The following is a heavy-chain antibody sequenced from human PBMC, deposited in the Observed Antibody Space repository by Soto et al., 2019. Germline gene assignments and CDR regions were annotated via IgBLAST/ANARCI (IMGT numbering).Heavy chain of an antibody. J-gene: IGHJ4*02. D-gene: IGHD2-2*01. CDR3: AREGTSASSTWAYY. V-gene: IGHV1-69*13. Sequence: SVKVSCKASGGTFSSYAISWVRQARGQGLEWMGGIIPIFGTANYAQKFQGRVTITADESTSTAYMELSSLRSEDTAVYSCAREGTSASSTWAYYWGQGTLVTVSS. CDR2: IIPIFGTA. CDR1: GGTFSSYA.